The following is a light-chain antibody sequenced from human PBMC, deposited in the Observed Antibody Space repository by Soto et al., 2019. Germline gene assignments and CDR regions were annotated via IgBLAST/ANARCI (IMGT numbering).Light chain of an antibody. CDR1: QSVLYSSNNKNY. CDR2: WAS. V-gene: IGKV4-1*01. Sequence: DIVMTQSPDSLAVSLGERATINCKSSQSVLYSSNNKNYLAWYQQKPGQPPKLRIYWASTRESGVPHRFSGSGSGTDFTLTISSLQAEDVAVYYCQQYYSTPLTFGGGTKVEIK. J-gene: IGKJ4*01. CDR3: QQYYSTPLT.